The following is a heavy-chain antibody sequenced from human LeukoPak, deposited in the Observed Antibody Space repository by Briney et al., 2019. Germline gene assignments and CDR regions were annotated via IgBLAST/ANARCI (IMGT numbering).Heavy chain of an antibody. CDR1: GYTFTTFY. V-gene: IGHV1-46*01. CDR3: AREMEWSQYHVGDY. CDR2: INCSGGRT. D-gene: IGHD3-3*01. Sequence: ASVTVSCKTSGYTFTTFYMHWVRQAPGQGLEWMGMINCSGGRTAYAQRFQGRVTMTRDTSTSTVYMELSSLKSEDTAVYYCAREMEWSQYHVGDYWGQGTLVTVSS. J-gene: IGHJ4*02.